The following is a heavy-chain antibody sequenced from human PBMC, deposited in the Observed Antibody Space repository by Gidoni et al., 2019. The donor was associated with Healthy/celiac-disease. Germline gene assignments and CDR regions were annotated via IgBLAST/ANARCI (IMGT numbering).Heavy chain of an antibody. V-gene: IGHV4-30-4*01. D-gene: IGHD3-22*01. CDR1: GGSISSGDYY. Sequence: QVQLQESGPGLVKPSQTLSLTCTVSGGSISSGDYYWSWIRQPPGKGLEWIGYIYYSGSTYYNPSLKSRVTISVDTSKNQFSLKLSSVTAADTAVYYCASYVIPYYYDSSGYYPYYYYYYMDVWGKGTTVTVSS. J-gene: IGHJ6*03. CDR2: IYYSGST. CDR3: ASYVIPYYYDSSGYYPYYYYYYMDV.